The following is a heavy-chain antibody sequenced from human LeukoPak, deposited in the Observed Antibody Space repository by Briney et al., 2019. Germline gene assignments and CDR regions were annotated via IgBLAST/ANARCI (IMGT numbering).Heavy chain of an antibody. CDR1: GFTFSSYA. CDR3: AQQWLVYYFDY. Sequence: GGSLRLSCAASGFTFSSYAMSWVRQAPGKGLEWVSAISGSGGSTYYADSVKGRFTISRDNSKNSLYLQMNSLRAEDTAVYYCAQQWLVYYFDYWGQGTLVTVSS. CDR2: ISGSGGST. V-gene: IGHV3-23*01. D-gene: IGHD6-19*01. J-gene: IGHJ4*02.